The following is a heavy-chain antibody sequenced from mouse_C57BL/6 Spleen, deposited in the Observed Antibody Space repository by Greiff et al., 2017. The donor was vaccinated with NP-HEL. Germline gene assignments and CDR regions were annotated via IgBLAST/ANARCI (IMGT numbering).Heavy chain of an antibody. CDR1: GYTFTSYW. CDR2: IYPGSGST. V-gene: IGHV1-55*01. CDR3: ARGKYYSNSYYFDY. D-gene: IGHD2-5*01. Sequence: QVQLQQSGAELVKPGASVKMSCKASGYTFTSYWITWVKQRPGQGLEWIGDIYPGSGSTNYNEKFKSKATLTVDTSSSTAYMQLSSLTSEDSAVYYCARGKYYSNSYYFDYWGQGTTLTVSS. J-gene: IGHJ2*01.